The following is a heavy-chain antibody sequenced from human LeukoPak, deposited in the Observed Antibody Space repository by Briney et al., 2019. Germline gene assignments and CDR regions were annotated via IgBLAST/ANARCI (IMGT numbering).Heavy chain of an antibody. V-gene: IGHV3-21*01. J-gene: IGHJ4*02. CDR2: ISSSSSYI. Sequence: GGSLRLSCAASGFTFSSYSMNWVRQAPGKGLEWVSSISSSSSYIYYADSVKGRFTISRDNAKNSLCLQMNSLRAEDTAVYYCAREWSGYYTGIGLGYWGQGTLVTVSS. CDR1: GFTFSSYS. D-gene: IGHD3-3*01. CDR3: AREWSGYYTGIGLGY.